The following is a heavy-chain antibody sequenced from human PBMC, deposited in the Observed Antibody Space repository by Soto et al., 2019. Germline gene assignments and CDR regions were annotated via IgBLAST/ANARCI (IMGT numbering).Heavy chain of an antibody. CDR2: IYFRGYT. V-gene: IGHV4-39*01. CDR3: ARLEGLATSSYYFDF. D-gene: IGHD6-6*01. J-gene: IGHJ4*02. CDR1: GDSINSDKYY. Sequence: QLQLQESGPGLVKPSETLSLTCSVSGDSINSDKYYWGWIRQPPGKSLEWIVSIYFRGYTYYNPSHQTRVTISLDKSKSQFSLKLNSVTAADSAVYFCARLEGLATSSYYFDFWGQGALVTVSS.